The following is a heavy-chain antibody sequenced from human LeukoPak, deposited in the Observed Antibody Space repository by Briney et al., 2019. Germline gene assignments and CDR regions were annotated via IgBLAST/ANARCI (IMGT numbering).Heavy chain of an antibody. CDR3: ARALPHRRLMDTTMEQHWFDP. Sequence: GASVKVSCKASGYTFTSYDINWVRQATGQGLEWMGWMNPKSGSTGYAQKFQGRVTMTRDMSTSTVYMELSSLRSEDTAVYYCARALPHRRLMDTTMEQHWFDPWGQGTLVTVSS. V-gene: IGHV1-8*02. CDR1: GYTFTSYD. J-gene: IGHJ5*02. CDR2: MNPKSGST. D-gene: IGHD5-18*01.